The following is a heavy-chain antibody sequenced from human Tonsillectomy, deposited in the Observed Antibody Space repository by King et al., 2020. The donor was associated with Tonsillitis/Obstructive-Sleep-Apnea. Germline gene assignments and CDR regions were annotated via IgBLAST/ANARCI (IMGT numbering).Heavy chain of an antibody. CDR1: GFTFSDYY. Sequence: VQLVESGGGLVKPGGSLRLSCAASGFTFSDYYMSWIRQAPGKGLEWVSYISSSSSYTNYADSGKGRFTISRDNAKNSLYLQMNSLRAEDTAVYYCARIPLLYCSSTSCYYWFDPWGQGTLVTVSS. V-gene: IGHV3-11*05. D-gene: IGHD2-2*01. J-gene: IGHJ5*02. CDR2: ISSSSSYT. CDR3: ARIPLLYCSSTSCYYWFDP.